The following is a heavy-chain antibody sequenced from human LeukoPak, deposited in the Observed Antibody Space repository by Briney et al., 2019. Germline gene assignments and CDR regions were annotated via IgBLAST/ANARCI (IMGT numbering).Heavy chain of an antibody. D-gene: IGHD6-13*01. V-gene: IGHV1-18*04. J-gene: IGHJ3*02. CDR2: ISAYNGNT. CDR3: ARRAGAGSDAFDI. CDR1: GHTFTNYG. Sequence: ASVKVSCKASGHTFTNYGITWVRQAPGQGLEWMGWISAYNGNTNYAQKLQGRVTMTTDTSTSTAYMELRSLRSDKTAVYYCARRAGAGSDAFDIWGQGTMVTVSS.